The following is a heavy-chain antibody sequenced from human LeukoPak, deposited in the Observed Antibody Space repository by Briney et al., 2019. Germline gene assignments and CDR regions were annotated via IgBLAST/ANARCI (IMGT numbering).Heavy chain of an antibody. CDR1: GYTFTGYH. D-gene: IGHD2-2*01. CDR2: INPNSGDT. J-gene: IGHJ4*02. Sequence: GASVTVSCKTSGYTFTGYHMHWVRQAPGQGLEWMGRINPNSGDTNYAQKFQGRVTMTRDTSISTAYMELSRLTSDDTAMYYCARDYCSSTSCLFDYWGQGTLVTVSS. V-gene: IGHV1-2*06. CDR3: ARDYCSSTSCLFDY.